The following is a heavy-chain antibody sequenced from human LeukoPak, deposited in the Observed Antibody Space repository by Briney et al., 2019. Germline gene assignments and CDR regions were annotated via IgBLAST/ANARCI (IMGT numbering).Heavy chain of an antibody. J-gene: IGHJ6*02. CDR3: ARGGIAAAGDYYYGMDV. D-gene: IGHD6-13*01. V-gene: IGHV3-30*02. CDR2: IRYDGTNK. Sequence: GGSLRLSCAASGFTFSSYGMHWVCQAPGRGLEWVTFIRYDGTNKYYADSVKGRFTISRDNSKNTLYLQMNSLRAEDTAVYYCARGGIAAAGDYYYGMDVWGQGTTVTVSS. CDR1: GFTFSSYG.